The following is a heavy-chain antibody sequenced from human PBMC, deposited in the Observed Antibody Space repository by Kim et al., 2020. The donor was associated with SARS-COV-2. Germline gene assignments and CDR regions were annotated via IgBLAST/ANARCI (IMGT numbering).Heavy chain of an antibody. D-gene: IGHD5-18*01. J-gene: IGHJ6*02. CDR1: GFTFSDYY. CDR3: AVGIQDYYYYGMDV. Sequence: GGSLRLSCAASGFTFSDYYMSWIRQAPGKGLEWVSYISSSGSTIYYADSVKGRFTISRDNAKNSLYLQMNSLRAEDTAVYYCAVGIQDYYYYGMDVWGQGTTVTVSS. V-gene: IGHV3-11*04. CDR2: ISSSGSTI.